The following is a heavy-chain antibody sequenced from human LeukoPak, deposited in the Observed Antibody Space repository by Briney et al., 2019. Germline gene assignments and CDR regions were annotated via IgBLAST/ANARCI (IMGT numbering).Heavy chain of an antibody. CDR1: GFTFSNYA. CDR3: ARSVVPSAIRVGFDY. CDR2: ISSSSTTI. J-gene: IGHJ4*02. D-gene: IGHD2-2*02. V-gene: IGHV3-48*04. Sequence: GGSLRLSCVASGFTFSNYAMTWVRQAPGKGLEWVSYISSSSTTIYYADSVKGRFTISRDNAKNSLYLQINSLRAEDTAVYYCARSVVPSAIRVGFDYWGQGTLVTVSS.